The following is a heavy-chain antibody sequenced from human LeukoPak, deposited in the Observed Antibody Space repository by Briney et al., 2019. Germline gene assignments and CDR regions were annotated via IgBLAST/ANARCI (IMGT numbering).Heavy chain of an antibody. Sequence: ASVKVSCTTSGYPFTNFYIHWVRQAPGQGLEWMGWINPNSGGTNYAQKFQDRVTMTRDTSISTAYMELSRLRSDDAALYYCASPNYTLSSRTPWGGALDFWGQGTMITVSS. D-gene: IGHD3-16*01. CDR1: GYPFTNFY. V-gene: IGHV1-2*02. CDR2: INPNSGGT. CDR3: ASPNYTLSSRTPWGGALDF. J-gene: IGHJ3*01.